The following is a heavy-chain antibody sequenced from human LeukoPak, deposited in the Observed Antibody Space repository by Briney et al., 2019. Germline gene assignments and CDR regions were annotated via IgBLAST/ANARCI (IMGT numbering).Heavy chain of an antibody. Sequence: GGSLRLSCAASGFTISGHWMSWVRQAPGKGLEWMAYINQGGSDKYYVDSVKGRFTISRDNANNLLYLQMNSLRGEDTAVYYCTRDRSRAEDDWGQGTLVTVS. CDR2: INQGGSDK. D-gene: IGHD1-14*01. CDR3: TRDRSRAEDD. V-gene: IGHV3-7*01. J-gene: IGHJ4*02. CDR1: GFTISGHW.